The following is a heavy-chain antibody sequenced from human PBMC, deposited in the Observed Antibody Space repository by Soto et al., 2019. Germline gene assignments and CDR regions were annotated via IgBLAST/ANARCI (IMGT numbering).Heavy chain of an antibody. CDR1: GYTFSDYY. V-gene: IGHV1-2*04. D-gene: IGHD6-13*01. Sequence: QVHLVQSGAEVKEPGASVKVSCKTSGYTFSDYYLHWVRQAPGQGLEWMGWINPNSGGTSYAEKFQGWVTMTRDTSDSTAYMEVRRLKSDDTAVYYCARGYSSSWLNWFDPWGQGTLVTVSS. CDR2: INPNSGGT. J-gene: IGHJ5*02. CDR3: ARGYSSSWLNWFDP.